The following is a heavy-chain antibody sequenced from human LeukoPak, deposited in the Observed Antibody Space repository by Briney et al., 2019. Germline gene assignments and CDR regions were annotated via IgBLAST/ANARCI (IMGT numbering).Heavy chain of an antibody. CDR3: AKSRTTVTSDIDY. D-gene: IGHD4-11*01. Sequence: GGSLRLSCAASGFTFDDYGMSWVRQAPGKGLEWVSAISGSGGSTYYADSVKGRFTISRDNSKNTLYLQMNSLRAEDTAVYYCAKSRTTVTSDIDYWGQGTLVTVSS. J-gene: IGHJ4*02. V-gene: IGHV3-23*01. CDR1: GFTFDDYG. CDR2: ISGSGGST.